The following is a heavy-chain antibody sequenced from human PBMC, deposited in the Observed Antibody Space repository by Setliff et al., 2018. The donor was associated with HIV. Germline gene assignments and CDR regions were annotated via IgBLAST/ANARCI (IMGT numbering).Heavy chain of an antibody. D-gene: IGHD1-1*01. CDR2: TYYRSKWNS. J-gene: IGHJ6*03. CDR3: ARGGDWDDNYYMDV. V-gene: IGHV6-1*01. Sequence: PSQTLSLTCAISGDSVSSKSAAWNWLRQSPSRGLEWLGRTYYRSKWNSDYAPSVKSRVTINPDTSKNQFSLHLSSVTPGDTAVYYCARGGDWDDNYYMDVWGKGTTVTVSS. CDR1: GDSVSSKSAA.